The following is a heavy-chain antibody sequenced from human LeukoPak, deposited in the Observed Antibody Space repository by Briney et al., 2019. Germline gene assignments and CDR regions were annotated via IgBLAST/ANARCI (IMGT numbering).Heavy chain of an antibody. CDR2: ISYDGSNK. CDR1: GFTFNSYA. Sequence: PGRSLRLSCAASGFTFNSYAMHWVRQAPGRGLEWVAVISYDGSNKYYADSVKGRFTISRDNSKNTLYVQMNSLRADDTAVYYCARDGRNYYDRSGYYSALAYWGQGTLVTVSS. CDR3: ARDGRNYYDRSGYYSALAY. J-gene: IGHJ4*02. D-gene: IGHD3-22*01. V-gene: IGHV3-30-3*01.